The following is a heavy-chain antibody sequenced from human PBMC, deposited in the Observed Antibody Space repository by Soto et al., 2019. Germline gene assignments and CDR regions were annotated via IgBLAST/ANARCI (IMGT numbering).Heavy chain of an antibody. J-gene: IGHJ6*02. D-gene: IGHD6-13*01. Sequence: ASVKVSCKASGYTFTSFDINWVRQATGQGLEWMGWMNPNSGNTGYAQKFQGRVTMTRNTSISTAYMELSRLRSDDTAVYYCARGIAAAAARGMDVWGQGTTVTVSS. V-gene: IGHV1-8*01. CDR3: ARGIAAAAARGMDV. CDR2: MNPNSGNT. CDR1: GYTFTSFD.